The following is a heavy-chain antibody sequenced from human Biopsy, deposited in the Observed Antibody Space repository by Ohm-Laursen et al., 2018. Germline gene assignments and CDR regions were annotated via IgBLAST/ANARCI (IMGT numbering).Heavy chain of an antibody. V-gene: IGHV1-46*01. D-gene: IGHD6-19*01. Sequence: ASVKASCKASGYSFTSYYMHWVRQAPGQGLEWMGMINPSGSTTSYPQIFQGRVTMTRDTSKSTVYMELSSLRSADTAVYFCARNTGWYGDLYYFGYWGQGTLVTVSS. J-gene: IGHJ4*02. CDR1: GYSFTSYY. CDR3: ARNTGWYGDLYYFGY. CDR2: INPSGSTT.